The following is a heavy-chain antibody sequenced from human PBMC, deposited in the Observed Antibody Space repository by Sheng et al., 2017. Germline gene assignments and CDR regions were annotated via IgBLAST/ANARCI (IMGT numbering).Heavy chain of an antibody. Sequence: QVQLVQSGAEVKKPGASVKVSCKASGYTFTGYYMHWVRQAPGQGLEWMGWINPNSGGTNYAQKFQGRVTMTRDTSISTAYMELSRLRSDDTAVYYCARAHVDIVATYYFDYCGQGTLVTVSS. CDR1: GYTFTGYY. CDR3: ARAHVDIVATYYFDY. CDR2: INPNSGGT. J-gene: IGHJ4*02. V-gene: IGHV1-2*02. D-gene: IGHD5-12*01.